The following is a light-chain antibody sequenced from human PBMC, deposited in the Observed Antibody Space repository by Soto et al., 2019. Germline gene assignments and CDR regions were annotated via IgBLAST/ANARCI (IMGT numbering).Light chain of an antibody. V-gene: IGKV3-11*01. J-gene: IGKJ4*01. CDR3: QQRTNWPPT. CDR2: SAS. CDR1: QSDRND. Sequence: EIVLTQSPATLSLSPGERATLSCRASQSDRNDLVWYHQKPGQAPRVLIYSASNRATGIPARFSGSGSGTDFTLTISSLEPEDFAVYYCQQRTNWPPTFGGGTKVE.